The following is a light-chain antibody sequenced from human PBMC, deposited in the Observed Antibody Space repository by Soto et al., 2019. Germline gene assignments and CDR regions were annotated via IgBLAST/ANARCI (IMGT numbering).Light chain of an antibody. Sequence: ELTQPPSVSVAPGKTARITCGGNNIGSKGVHWYQQKPGQAPVLVIYYNTDRPSGIPERFSGSNSGNTATLTISRVEAGDEADYYCQVWDSSNDHVIFGGGTKLTVL. CDR2: YNT. J-gene: IGLJ2*01. CDR1: NIGSKG. CDR3: QVWDSSNDHVI. V-gene: IGLV3-21*04.